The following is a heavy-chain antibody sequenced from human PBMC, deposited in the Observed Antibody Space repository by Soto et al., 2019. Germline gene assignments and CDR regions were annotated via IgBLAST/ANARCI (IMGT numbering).Heavy chain of an antibody. V-gene: IGHV3-9*01. D-gene: IGHD4-17*01. CDR3: AKDILAMTTVTSDAFDI. Sequence: GGSLRLSCAASGSTFDDYAMHWVRQAPGKGLEWVSGISWNSGSIGYADSVKGRFTISRDNAKNSLYLQMNSLRAEDTALYYCAKDILAMTTVTSDAFDIWGQGTMVTVSS. CDR2: ISWNSGSI. J-gene: IGHJ3*02. CDR1: GSTFDDYA.